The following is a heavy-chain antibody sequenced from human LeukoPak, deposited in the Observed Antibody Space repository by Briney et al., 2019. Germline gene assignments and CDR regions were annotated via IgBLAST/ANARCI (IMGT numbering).Heavy chain of an antibody. D-gene: IGHD3-16*01. CDR2: IYYSGGT. CDR3: ARGVSGSYVFDS. J-gene: IGHJ4*02. Sequence: SETLSLTCTVSGGSISSYHWSWIRQPPGKGLEWIGYIYYSGGTNYNPSLKSRVSISVDTPKNQFCLKLNSVTAADTAAYYCARGVSGSYVFDSWGQGTLVTVSP. V-gene: IGHV4-59*13. CDR1: GGSISSYH.